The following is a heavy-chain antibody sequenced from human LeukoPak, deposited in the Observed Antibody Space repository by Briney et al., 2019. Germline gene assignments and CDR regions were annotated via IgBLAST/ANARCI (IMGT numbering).Heavy chain of an antibody. J-gene: IGHJ3*02. Sequence: ASVKVSCKVSGYTLTELSMHWVRQAPGKGLEGMGGFYPEDGETIYAQKFQGRVTMTEDTSTDTAYMELSSLRSEDTAVYYCAISLPLDYGGNGNAFDIWGQGTMVTVSS. CDR1: GYTLTELS. CDR3: AISLPLDYGGNGNAFDI. D-gene: IGHD4-23*01. V-gene: IGHV1-24*01. CDR2: FYPEDGET.